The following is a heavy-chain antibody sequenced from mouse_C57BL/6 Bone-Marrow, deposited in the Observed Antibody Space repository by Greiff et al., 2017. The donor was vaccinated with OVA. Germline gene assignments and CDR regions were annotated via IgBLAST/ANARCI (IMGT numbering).Heavy chain of an antibody. CDR2: ISNGGGST. V-gene: IGHV5-12*01. CDR1: GFTFSDYY. D-gene: IGHD3-3*01. Sequence: EVKLMESGGGLVQPGGSLKLSCAASGFTFSDYYMYWVRQTPEKRLEWVAYISNGGGSTYYPDTVKGRFTISRDNAKNTLYLQMSRLKSEDTAMYYCAREGGTKGYFDYWGQGTTLTVSS. CDR3: AREGGTKGYFDY. J-gene: IGHJ2*01.